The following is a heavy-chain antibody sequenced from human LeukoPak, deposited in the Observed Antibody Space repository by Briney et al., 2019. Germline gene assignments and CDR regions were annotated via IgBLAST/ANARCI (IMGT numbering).Heavy chain of an antibody. J-gene: IGHJ4*02. D-gene: IGHD3-22*01. CDR3: ARDPYGYGSSSDYSEIW. Sequence: QPGGSLRLSCAASGFTFSGYSMNWVRQAPGKGLEWVSYIDSSSSTIYYADSVKGRFTISRDNAKNSLYLQMSSLRAEDTAVYYCARDPYGYGSSSDYSEIWWGQGTLVTVSS. CDR1: GFTFSGYS. V-gene: IGHV3-48*04. CDR2: IDSSSSTI.